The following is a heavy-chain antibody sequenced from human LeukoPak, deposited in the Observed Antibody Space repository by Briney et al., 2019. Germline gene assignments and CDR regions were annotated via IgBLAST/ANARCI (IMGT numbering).Heavy chain of an antibody. J-gene: IGHJ4*02. D-gene: IGHD5-12*01. CDR3: ARVVISGYRQEPDY. V-gene: IGHV3-30-3*01. CDR2: ISYDASNK. CDR1: GFTFNIYA. Sequence: GRSLRLSCAASGFTFNIYAMHWVRQAPGKGLEWVAVISYDASNKYYADSVKGRFTISRGNSKNTLYLQMNSLRAEDTAVYYCARVVISGYRQEPDYWGQGTLVTVSS.